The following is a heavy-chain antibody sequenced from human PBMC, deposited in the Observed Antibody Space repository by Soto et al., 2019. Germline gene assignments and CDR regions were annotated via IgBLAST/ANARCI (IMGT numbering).Heavy chain of an antibody. Sequence: SETLSLTCAVYGGSFSGYYWSWIRQPPGKGLEWIGEINHSGSTNYNPSLKSRVTISVDTSKNQFSLKLSSVTAADTAVYYCAREAIAVAGTRRVWFDPWGQGTPVTVSS. J-gene: IGHJ5*02. CDR3: AREAIAVAGTRRVWFDP. V-gene: IGHV4-34*01. CDR2: INHSGST. CDR1: GGSFSGYY. D-gene: IGHD6-19*01.